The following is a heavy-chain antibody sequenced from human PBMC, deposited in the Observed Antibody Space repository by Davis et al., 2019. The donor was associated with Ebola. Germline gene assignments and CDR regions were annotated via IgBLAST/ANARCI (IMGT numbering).Heavy chain of an antibody. Sequence: SETLSLTCTVPGGSISSYYWSWIRQPPGKGLEWIGYIYYSGSTNYNPSLKRRVTISVDTSKNQFSLKLSSVTAADTAVYYCARAEQQLDPFDYWGQGTLVTVSS. J-gene: IGHJ4*02. V-gene: IGHV4-59*12. CDR3: ARAEQQLDPFDY. CDR2: IYYSGST. CDR1: GGSISSYY. D-gene: IGHD6-13*01.